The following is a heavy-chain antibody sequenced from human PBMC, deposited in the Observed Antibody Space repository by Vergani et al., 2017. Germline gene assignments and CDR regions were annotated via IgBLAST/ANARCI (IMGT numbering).Heavy chain of an antibody. D-gene: IGHD3-16*01. CDR1: GFTFQAFA. Sequence: EVQLVESGGGLVQPGRSLRLSCTASGFTFQAFAFHWVRQVSGRGLEWVSGIDRNYGVKNGNSFEGRFSISRDNAKKAVFLQMNNLRHEDTALYFCVKGNDYVADGPFDLWGRGTLVTVSS. CDR3: VKGNDYVADGPFDL. V-gene: IGHV3-9*01. J-gene: IGHJ2*01. CDR2: IDRNYGVK.